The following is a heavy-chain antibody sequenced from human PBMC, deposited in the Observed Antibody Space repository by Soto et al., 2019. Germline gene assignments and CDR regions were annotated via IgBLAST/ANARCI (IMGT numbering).Heavy chain of an antibody. V-gene: IGHV3-21*01. CDR2: ISSSSSYI. CDR1: GFTFSSYS. CDR3: ARLTTVTTGFHYGMDV. Sequence: EVQLVESGGGLVKPGGSLRLSCAASGFTFSSYSMNWVRQAPGKGLEWVSSISSSSSYIYYADSVKGRFTISRDNAKNSLYLQMNRLRAEDTAVYYCARLTTVTTGFHYGMDVWGQGTTVTVSS. D-gene: IGHD4-17*01. J-gene: IGHJ6*02.